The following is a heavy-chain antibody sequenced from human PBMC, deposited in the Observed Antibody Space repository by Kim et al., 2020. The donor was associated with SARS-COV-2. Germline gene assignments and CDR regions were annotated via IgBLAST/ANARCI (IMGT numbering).Heavy chain of an antibody. D-gene: IGHD3-22*01. J-gene: IGHJ4*01. Sequence: SETLSLTCAVYGGSFSGYYWSWIRQPPGKGLEWIGEINHSGSTNYNPSLKSRVTISVDTSKNQFSLKLSSVTAADTAVYYCARGSGYYYDSSGYYYDYWG. CDR1: GGSFSGYY. V-gene: IGHV4-34*01. CDR3: ARGSGYYYDSSGYYYDY. CDR2: INHSGST.